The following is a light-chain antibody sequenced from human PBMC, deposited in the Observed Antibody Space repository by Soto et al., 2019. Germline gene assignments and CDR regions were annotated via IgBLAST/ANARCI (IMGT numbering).Light chain of an antibody. CDR2: DTT. J-gene: IGLJ1*01. CDR3: LLSYNGPYV. V-gene: IGLV7-46*01. CDR1: TGAVTNGHY. Sequence: QAVVTQEPSLTVSRGGTVTLTWGSSTGAVTNGHYPDWFQQKPGQAPRTLIYDTTNRHSWTPARFSGSLLGGKAALTLSGAQPEDEAEYYCLLSYNGPYVFGTGTKVTVL.